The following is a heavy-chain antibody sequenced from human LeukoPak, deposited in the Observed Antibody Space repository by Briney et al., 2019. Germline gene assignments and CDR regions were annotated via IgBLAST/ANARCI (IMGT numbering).Heavy chain of an antibody. V-gene: IGHV3-48*04. CDR1: GFTFSSYR. CDR3: ARVKGGPFDY. Sequence: GGSLRLSCAASGFTFSSYRMNWVRQAPGKGLEWVSYISSSSSSIKYADSVKGRFTISRDNAKKSLNLQMNSLRAEDTAVYYCARVKGGPFDYWGQGTLVTVSS. J-gene: IGHJ4*02. CDR2: ISSSSSSI.